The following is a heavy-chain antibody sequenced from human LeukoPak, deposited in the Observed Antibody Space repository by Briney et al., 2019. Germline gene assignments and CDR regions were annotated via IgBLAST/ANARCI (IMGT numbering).Heavy chain of an antibody. Sequence: GRSLRLSCAASGFTFDDYAMHWVRQAPGKGVEWVSGISWNSGSIDYADSVKGRFTISRDNAKNSLYLQMNSLRAEDMALNYCAKDIRAVAGASSAFDIWGQGTMVTVSS. CDR1: GFTFDDYA. D-gene: IGHD6-19*01. CDR3: AKDIRAVAGASSAFDI. J-gene: IGHJ3*02. V-gene: IGHV3-9*03. CDR2: ISWNSGSI.